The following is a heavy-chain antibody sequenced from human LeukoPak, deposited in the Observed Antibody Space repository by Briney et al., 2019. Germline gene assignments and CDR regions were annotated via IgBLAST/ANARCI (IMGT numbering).Heavy chain of an antibody. V-gene: IGHV1-3*03. CDR1: GYTFTSYA. J-gene: IGHJ6*03. CDR3: ARAPYSSSWYNKDYYYYMDV. D-gene: IGHD6-13*01. CDR2: INAGNGNT. Sequence: GASVKVSCKASGYTFTSYAMHWVRQAPGQRLEWMGWINAGNGNTKYSQEFQGRVTITRDTSASTAYMELSSLRSEDMAVYYCARAPYSSSWYNKDYYYYMDVWGKGTTVTVSS.